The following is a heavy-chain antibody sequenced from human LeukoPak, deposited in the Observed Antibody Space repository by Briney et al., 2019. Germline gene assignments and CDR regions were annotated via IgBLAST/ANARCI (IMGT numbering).Heavy chain of an antibody. Sequence: SETLSLTCTVSGGSIITSAYYWGWIRQPPGKGLEWIGSIYCENTYYSPSLKSRVTISLDTSKNQFSLNLTSVTAADTAVYYCAREKDTGSNHAKIRYDIWGQGTMVTVSS. J-gene: IGHJ3*02. V-gene: IGHV4-39*02. CDR1: GGSIITSAYY. D-gene: IGHD1-26*01. CDR3: AREKDTGSNHAKIRYDI. CDR2: IYCENT.